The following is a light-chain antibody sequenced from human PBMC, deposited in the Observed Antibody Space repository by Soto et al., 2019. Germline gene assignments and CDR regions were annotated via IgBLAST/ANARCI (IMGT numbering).Light chain of an antibody. CDR2: AAS. V-gene: IGKV1-27*01. CDR3: QSYDGP. CDR1: QDISNY. J-gene: IGKJ1*01. Sequence: DVQMTQSPSPLSASVGDRVTITCRASQDISNYLVWYQQKPGKVPKLLIYAASTLQSGVPSRFSGSGSGTDFALTISSLQPEDVANYYCQSYDGPFGQGTKVEIK.